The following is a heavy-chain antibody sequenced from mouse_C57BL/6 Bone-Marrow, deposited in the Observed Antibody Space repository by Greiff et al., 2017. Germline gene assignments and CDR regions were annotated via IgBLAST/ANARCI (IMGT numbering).Heavy chain of an antibody. D-gene: IGHD1-1*01. CDR1: GFTFSDYG. Sequence: EVKLMESGGGLVQPGGSLKLSCAASGFTFSDYGMAWVRQAPRKGPEWVAFISNLAYSIYYADTVTGRFTISRENAKNTLDLEMSSLRSEVTAMYYCARRGLRWYFDVWGTGTTVTVSS. CDR3: ARRGLRWYFDV. CDR2: ISNLAYSI. J-gene: IGHJ1*03. V-gene: IGHV5-15*01.